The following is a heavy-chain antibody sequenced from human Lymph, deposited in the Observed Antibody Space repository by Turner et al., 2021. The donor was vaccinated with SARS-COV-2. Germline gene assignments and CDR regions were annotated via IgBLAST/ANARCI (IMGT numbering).Heavy chain of an antibody. CDR2: IYYSGSN. V-gene: IGHV4-39*01. CDR3: ARLVRRAEYYFDY. D-gene: IGHD3-10*01. CDR1: GGSLSSSSHY. J-gene: IGHJ4*02. Sequence: QLQLQESAPGLVKPSETLSLTCTVSGGSLSSSSHYWGWIRQPPGRGLEWIGHIYYSGSNYYNPSLKSRVTISVDTSKNQFSLKLSSVTAADTAVYYCARLVRRAEYYFDYWGQGTLVTVSS.